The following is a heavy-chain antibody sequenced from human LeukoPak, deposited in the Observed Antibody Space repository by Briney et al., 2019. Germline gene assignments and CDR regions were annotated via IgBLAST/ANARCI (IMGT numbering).Heavy chain of an antibody. D-gene: IGHD4-17*01. CDR1: GFTFSSYG. Sequence: PGGSLRLSCAASGFTFSSYGMNWVRQAPGKGLEWVSFVSIGGSFIYYADSVKGRFTISRDDAKNSLYLQMNSLTAEDTAEYYCARNKINTVTTGWYFDFWGRGTLVSVSS. V-gene: IGHV3-21*01. CDR2: VSIGGSFI. J-gene: IGHJ2*01. CDR3: ARNKINTVTTGWYFDF.